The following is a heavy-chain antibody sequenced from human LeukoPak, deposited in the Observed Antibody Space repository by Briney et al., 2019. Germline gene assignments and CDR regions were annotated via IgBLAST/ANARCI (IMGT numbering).Heavy chain of an antibody. Sequence: SETLSLTCTVSGGSISSYYWSWIRQPPGKGLEWIGYIYYSGSTNYNPSPKSRVTISVDTSKNQFSLKLSSVTAADTAVYYCASSPPKTYYYDSSGYYGGYWGQGTLVTVSS. V-gene: IGHV4-59*01. CDR3: ASSPPKTYYYDSSGYYGGY. J-gene: IGHJ4*02. D-gene: IGHD3-22*01. CDR1: GGSISSYY. CDR2: IYYSGST.